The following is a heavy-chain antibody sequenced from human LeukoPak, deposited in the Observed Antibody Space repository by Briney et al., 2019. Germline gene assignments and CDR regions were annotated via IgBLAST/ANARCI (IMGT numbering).Heavy chain of an antibody. D-gene: IGHD2-15*01. CDR2: ILPIFGTT. CDR3: GRVSCGGNCYSLIGTFDI. Sequence: GASVKVSCKAFGYTFTGYWMHWVRQAPGQGLEWMGGILPIFGTTNYAQKFQARVTITADESTSTAYMEMSSLRSEDTAVYYCGRVSCGGNCYSLIGTFDIWGQGTMVTVSS. J-gene: IGHJ3*02. CDR1: GYTFTGYW. V-gene: IGHV1-69*13.